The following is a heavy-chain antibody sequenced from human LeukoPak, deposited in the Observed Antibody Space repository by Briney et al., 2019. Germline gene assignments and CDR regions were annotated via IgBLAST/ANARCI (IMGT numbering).Heavy chain of an antibody. CDR3: AKGGIVVVNEVDY. CDR1: GFTFSSYG. D-gene: IGHD3-22*01. Sequence: PGRSLRLSCAASGFTFSSYGMHWVRQAPGKGLEWVAVISYDGSNKYYADSVKGRFTISRDNSKNTLYLQMNSLRAEDTAVYYCAKGGIVVVNEVDYWGQGTLVTVSS. V-gene: IGHV3-30*18. CDR2: ISYDGSNK. J-gene: IGHJ4*02.